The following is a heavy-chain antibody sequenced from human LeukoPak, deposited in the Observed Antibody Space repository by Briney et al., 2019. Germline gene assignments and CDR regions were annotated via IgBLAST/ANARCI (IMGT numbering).Heavy chain of an antibody. V-gene: IGHV3-23*01. CDR2: ISGSGGST. CDR3: ASSAGHHLWGYYYYYMDV. CDR1: GFTFSSYG. J-gene: IGHJ6*03. Sequence: PGGSLRLSCAASGFTFSSYGMSWVRQAPGKGLEWVSAISGSGGSTCYADSVKGRFTISRDNSKNTLYLQMNSLRAEDTAVYYCASSAGHHLWGYYYYYMDVWGKGTTVTVSS. D-gene: IGHD6-6*01.